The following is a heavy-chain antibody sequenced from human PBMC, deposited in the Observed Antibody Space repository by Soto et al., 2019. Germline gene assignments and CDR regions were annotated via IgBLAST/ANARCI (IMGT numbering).Heavy chain of an antibody. V-gene: IGHV1-46*04. Sequence: GASVKVSCKSSGYAFINYFVHWVRQAPGQGLEWVGMINPSARSASYAQKLRGRLTMDRDTSTTTVYMELSRLTFEDTAVYFCARDNSAANGVLDHWGQGTLVTVSS. CDR2: INPSARSA. D-gene: IGHD1-1*01. CDR3: ARDNSAANGVLDH. J-gene: IGHJ4*02. CDR1: GYAFINYF.